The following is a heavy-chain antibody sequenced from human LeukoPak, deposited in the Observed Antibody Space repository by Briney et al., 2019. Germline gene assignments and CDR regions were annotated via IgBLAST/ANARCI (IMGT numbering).Heavy chain of an antibody. Sequence: GGSLRLSCAASGFIVRSSYMSWVRQAPGKGLEWVSVIYSGGSPDYADSAKGRFTIPTDNSKNTLYLQMNSLRVEDTAVYYCARDGADNSGYYFGSLWGQGTVVTVSS. CDR2: IYSGGSP. J-gene: IGHJ3*01. CDR3: ARDGADNSGYYFGSL. D-gene: IGHD3-22*01. CDR1: GFIVRSSY. V-gene: IGHV3-53*01.